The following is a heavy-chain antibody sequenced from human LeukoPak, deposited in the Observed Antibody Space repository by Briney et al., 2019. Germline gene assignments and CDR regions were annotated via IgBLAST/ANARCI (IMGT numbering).Heavy chain of an antibody. CDR3: ASIVYSSGDY. D-gene: IGHD6-19*01. V-gene: IGHV3-48*03. J-gene: IGHJ4*02. Sequence: PGGSLRLSCAASGFTFSSYEMNWVRQAPGKGLEWVSYISSSGSTIYYADSVKGRFTISRDNAKNSLYLQMNSLRAEDTAVCYCASIVYSSGDYWGQGTLVTVSS. CDR1: GFTFSSYE. CDR2: ISSSGSTI.